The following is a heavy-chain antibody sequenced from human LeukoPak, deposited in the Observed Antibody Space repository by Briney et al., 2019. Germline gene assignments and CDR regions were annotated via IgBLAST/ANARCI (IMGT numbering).Heavy chain of an antibody. CDR1: GGSISSGGYY. V-gene: IGHV4-31*03. Sequence: SETLSLTCTVSGGSISSGGYYWSWIRQHPGKGLEWIGYIYYSGSTYYNPSLKSRVTISVDTSKNQFSLKLSSVTAADTAVYYCARVINRYCSGGSCYPYYFDYWGQGTLVTVSS. J-gene: IGHJ4*02. CDR2: IYYSGST. D-gene: IGHD2-15*01. CDR3: ARVINRYCSGGSCYPYYFDY.